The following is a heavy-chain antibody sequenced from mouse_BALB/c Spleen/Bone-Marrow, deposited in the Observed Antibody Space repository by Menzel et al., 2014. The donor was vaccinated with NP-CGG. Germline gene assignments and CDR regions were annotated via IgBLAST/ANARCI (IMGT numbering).Heavy chain of an antibody. CDR1: GYTFTSYW. V-gene: IGHV1-87*01. CDR2: IYPGDGDT. CDR3: ARRDYGIRENYYAMDY. Sequence: QVRLQQSGAELARPGASVKLSCKASGYTFTSYWMQWVKQRPGQGLEWIGAIYPGDGDTRYTQKFKGKATLTADKSSSTAYMQLSSLASEDSAVYYCARRDYGIRENYYAMDYWGQGTSVTVSS. D-gene: IGHD1-2*01. J-gene: IGHJ4*01.